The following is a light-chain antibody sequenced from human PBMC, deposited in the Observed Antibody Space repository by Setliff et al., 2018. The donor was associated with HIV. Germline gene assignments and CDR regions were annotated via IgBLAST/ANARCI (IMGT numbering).Light chain of an antibody. J-gene: IGLJ1*01. CDR2: DVS. CDR3: SSYTGRSTFV. V-gene: IGLV2-14*01. Sequence: QSALAQPASVSGSPGQSITISCTGISSDVGNYNYVSWYQEHQGKAPKLMIYDVSKRPSGVSNRFSGSKSGNTASLTISGLQAEDEADYHCSSYTGRSTFVVGTGTKVTVL. CDR1: SSDVGNYNY.